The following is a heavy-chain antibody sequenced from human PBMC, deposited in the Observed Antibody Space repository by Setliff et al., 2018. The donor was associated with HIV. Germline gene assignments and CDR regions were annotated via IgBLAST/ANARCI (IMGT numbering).Heavy chain of an antibody. CDR3: ARGVYCSGGSCSWRDLRTYGMDV. V-gene: IGHV1-18*01. CDR1: GYTFTSYD. Sequence: ASVKVSCKASGYTFTSYDISWVRQAPGQGLEWMGWISAYNGNTNYAQKLQGRVTMTTDTSTSTAYMELRSLRSEDTAVYYCARGVYCSGGSCSWRDLRTYGMDVWGQGTTVTVS. J-gene: IGHJ6*02. CDR2: ISAYNGNT. D-gene: IGHD2-15*01.